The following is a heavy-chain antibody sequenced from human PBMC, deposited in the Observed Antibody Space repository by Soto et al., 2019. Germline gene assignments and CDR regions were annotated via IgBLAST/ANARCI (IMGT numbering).Heavy chain of an antibody. Sequence: SVKVSCEASGFTFTSSAVQWVRQARGQRLEWIGWIVVGSGNTNYAQKFQERVTTTRDMSTSTAYMELSSLRSEDTAAYYCAADERRVSSSAGPYGMDVWGQGTTVTVSS. J-gene: IGHJ6*02. CDR2: IVVGSGNT. CDR3: AADERRVSSSAGPYGMDV. V-gene: IGHV1-58*01. CDR1: GFTFTSSA. D-gene: IGHD6-13*01.